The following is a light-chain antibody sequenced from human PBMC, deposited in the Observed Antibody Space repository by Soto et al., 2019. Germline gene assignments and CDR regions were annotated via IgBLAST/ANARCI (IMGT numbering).Light chain of an antibody. J-gene: IGKJ3*01. CDR3: HQRKNWPPTTT. CDR2: DAS. CDR1: QSVSSY. Sequence: EIVLTQSPATLSLSPGERATLSCRASQSVSSYLAWYQQKPGQAPRLLIFDASNRASGIPTRFSGSGSGTDFTLTISRLEPEDFAVYYCHQRKNWPPTTTFGPGTKVDI. V-gene: IGKV3-11*01.